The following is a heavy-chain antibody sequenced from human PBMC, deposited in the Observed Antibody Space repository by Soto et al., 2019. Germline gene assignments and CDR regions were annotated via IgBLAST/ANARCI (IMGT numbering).Heavy chain of an antibody. D-gene: IGHD3-10*01. Sequence: PGGSLRLSCAASGFTFSSYGMHWVRQAPGKGLEWVAVIWYDGSNKYYADSVKGRFTISRDNSKNTLYLQMNSLRAEDTAVYYCARDHDGDVWFGELLGTYYYYGMDVWGQGTTVTVSS. V-gene: IGHV3-33*01. CDR3: ARDHDGDVWFGELLGTYYYYGMDV. CDR1: GFTFSSYG. CDR2: IWYDGSNK. J-gene: IGHJ6*02.